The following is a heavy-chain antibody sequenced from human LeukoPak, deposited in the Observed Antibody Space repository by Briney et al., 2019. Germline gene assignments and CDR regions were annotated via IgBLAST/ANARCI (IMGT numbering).Heavy chain of an antibody. CDR2: IYYTGST. V-gene: IGHV4-59*08. J-gene: IGHJ5*02. Sequence: SEPLSLTCTLSGHPINSYYWRCIRQPPGKAREGLGYIYYTGSTNNNPSLKRRVTISVDTSKNQFSLKLSSVTAADTAVYYCASSSRVRGDWFDAWGQGTLVTVSS. CDR1: GHPINSYY. D-gene: IGHD3-10*02. CDR3: ASSSRVRGDWFDA.